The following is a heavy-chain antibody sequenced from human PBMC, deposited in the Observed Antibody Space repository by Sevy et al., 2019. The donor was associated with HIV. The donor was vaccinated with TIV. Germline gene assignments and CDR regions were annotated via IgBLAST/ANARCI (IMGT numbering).Heavy chain of an antibody. CDR3: AREDYSNYYFYAMDV. J-gene: IGHJ6*02. Sequence: EGSLRLSCAASGFIFSNYGMNWVRQAPGKGLEWVSSISSSGSYIYYGDSMKGRFTISRDNAKNSLFLQMNSLRAEDTAVYYCAREDYSNYYFYAMDVWGQGTTVTVSS. D-gene: IGHD4-4*01. CDR2: ISSSGSYI. CDR1: GFIFSNYG. V-gene: IGHV3-21*01.